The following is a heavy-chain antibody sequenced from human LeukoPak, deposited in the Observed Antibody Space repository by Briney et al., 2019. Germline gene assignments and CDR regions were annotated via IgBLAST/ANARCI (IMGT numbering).Heavy chain of an antibody. CDR1: GDSISSHY. D-gene: IGHD4-11*01. CDR3: ARRLQVNYYYYMDV. Sequence: SETLSLTCTVSGDSISSHYRSWIRQHPGKGLEWIGYIYYSGSTYYNPSLKSRVTISVDTSKNQFSLKLSSVTAADTAVYYCARRLQVNYYYYMDVWGKGTTVTVSS. V-gene: IGHV4-59*06. J-gene: IGHJ6*03. CDR2: IYYSGST.